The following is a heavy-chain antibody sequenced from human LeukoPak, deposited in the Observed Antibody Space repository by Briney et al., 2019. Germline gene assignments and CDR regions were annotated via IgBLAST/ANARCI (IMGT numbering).Heavy chain of an antibody. D-gene: IGHD2-2*01. CDR3: ARGRYCSSTSCYHSYYYGMDV. CDR2: ISAYNGNT. V-gene: IGHV1-18*01. J-gene: IGHJ6*02. Sequence: ASVKVSCKASGYTFTSYGISWVRQAPGQGLEWMGWISAYNGNTNYAQKLQGRVTMTTDTSTSTAYMELRSLRSDDTAVYYCARGRYCSSTSCYHSYYYGMDVWGQGTTVTVSS. CDR1: GYTFTSYG.